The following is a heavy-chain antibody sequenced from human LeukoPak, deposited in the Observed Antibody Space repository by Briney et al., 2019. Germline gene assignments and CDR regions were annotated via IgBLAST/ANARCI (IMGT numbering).Heavy chain of an antibody. CDR1: GFTFSSYG. V-gene: IGHV3-30*18. J-gene: IGHJ4*02. Sequence: GSLRLSCAASGFTFSSYGMHWVRQAPGKGLEWVAVISYDGSNKYYADSVKGRFTISRDNSKNTLYLQMNSLRAEDTAVYYCAKDLYGDYPYWGQGTLVTVSS. CDR2: ISYDGSNK. CDR3: AKDLYGDYPY. D-gene: IGHD4-17*01.